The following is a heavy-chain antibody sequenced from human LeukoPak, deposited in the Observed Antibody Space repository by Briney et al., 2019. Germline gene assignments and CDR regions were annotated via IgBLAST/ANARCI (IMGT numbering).Heavy chain of an antibody. J-gene: IGHJ3*01. V-gene: IGHV5-51*01. CDR3: GMSGDRVPLQDDVFDV. CDR2: IYPGDFCP. CDR1: GYSFTSYC. D-gene: IGHD1-26*01. Sequence: GESLKISCKVSGYSFTSYCIGWVRQMPGKGLEGMGIIYPGDFCPTYSPSFQGQVSSSGDKSSNTAYLQWSSLQASDTAMYYCGMSGDRVPLQDDVFDVWGQGTMVTVST.